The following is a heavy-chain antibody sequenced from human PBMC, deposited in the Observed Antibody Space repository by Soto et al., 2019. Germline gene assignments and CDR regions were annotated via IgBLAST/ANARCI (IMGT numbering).Heavy chain of an antibody. Sequence: SETLSLTCTVSGGSISSSSYYWGWIRQPPGKGLEWIGSIYYSGSTYYNPSLKSRVTISVDTSKNQFSLKLSSVTAADTAVYYCATHYMDYGDYVFDYWGQGTLVTVSS. J-gene: IGHJ4*02. CDR1: GGSISSSSYY. CDR3: ATHYMDYGDYVFDY. CDR2: IYYSGST. V-gene: IGHV4-39*01. D-gene: IGHD4-17*01.